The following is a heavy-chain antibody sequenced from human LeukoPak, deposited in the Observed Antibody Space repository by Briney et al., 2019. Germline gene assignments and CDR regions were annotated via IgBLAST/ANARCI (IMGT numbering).Heavy chain of an antibody. D-gene: IGHD6-6*01. CDR3: ARVEYSSSRGDYYYYMDV. J-gene: IGHJ6*03. CDR2: IYSSGST. V-gene: IGHV4-61*02. CDR1: GGSISSGSYY. Sequence: SETLSLTCTVSGGSISSGSYYWSWIRQPAGKGLEWIGRIYSSGSTDYNPSLKRRVTISADTSKNQFSLRLSSVTAADTAVYYCARVEYSSSRGDYYYYMDVWGKGTTVTVSS.